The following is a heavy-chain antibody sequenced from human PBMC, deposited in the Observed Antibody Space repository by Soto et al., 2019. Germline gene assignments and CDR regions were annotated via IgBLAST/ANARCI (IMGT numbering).Heavy chain of an antibody. CDR2: INHSGTT. CDR3: ARESSSSLRNHPKNKPFDP. D-gene: IGHD6-6*01. Sequence: SETLSLTCAVYGGSFSGYYWSWIRQPPGKGLEWIGEINHSGTTNYNPSLKSRVTISVDTSKNQFSLQLNSVTPEDTAVYYCARESSSSLRNHPKNKPFDPWGQGTLVTVSS. CDR1: GGSFSGYY. V-gene: IGHV4-34*01. J-gene: IGHJ5*02.